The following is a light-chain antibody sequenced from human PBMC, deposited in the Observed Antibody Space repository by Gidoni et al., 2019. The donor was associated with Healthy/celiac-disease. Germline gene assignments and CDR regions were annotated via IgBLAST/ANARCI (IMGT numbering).Light chain of an antibody. CDR2: GAS. Sequence: EIVLTQSPGTLSLSPGERATLSCRASQSVSSSYLAWYQQKPGQAPRLLIYGASSRATGIPDFTLTISRLEPEDFAVYYCQQYGSSQYSIGQGTKLEIK. V-gene: IGKV3-20*01. J-gene: IGKJ2*03. CDR1: QSVSSSY. CDR3: QQYGSSQYS.